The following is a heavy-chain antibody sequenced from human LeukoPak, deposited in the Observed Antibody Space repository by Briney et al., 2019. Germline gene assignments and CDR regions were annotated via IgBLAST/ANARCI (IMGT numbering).Heavy chain of an antibody. CDR1: GGTFNTYD. D-gene: IGHD6-19*01. V-gene: IGHV1-18*01. Sequence: ASVKVSCKASGGTFNTYDIYWVRQAPGQGLEWMGWISAYNGNTNYAQKLQGRVTMTTDTSTSTAYMELRSLRSDDTAVYYCARVAGQTDAFDIWGQGTMVTVSS. J-gene: IGHJ3*02. CDR2: ISAYNGNT. CDR3: ARVAGQTDAFDI.